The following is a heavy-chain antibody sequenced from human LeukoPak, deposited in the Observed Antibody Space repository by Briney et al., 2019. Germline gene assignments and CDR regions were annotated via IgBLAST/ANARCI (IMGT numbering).Heavy chain of an antibody. CDR2: ISGSGGST. J-gene: IGHJ4*02. Sequence: GGSLRLSYAASGFTFSSYAMSWVRQAPGKGLEWVSAISGSGGSTYYADSVKGRFTISRDNSKNTLYLQMNSLRAEDTAVYYCANTMYSSSFGGYDYWGQGTLVTVSS. D-gene: IGHD6-6*01. CDR1: GFTFSSYA. V-gene: IGHV3-23*01. CDR3: ANTMYSSSFGGYDY.